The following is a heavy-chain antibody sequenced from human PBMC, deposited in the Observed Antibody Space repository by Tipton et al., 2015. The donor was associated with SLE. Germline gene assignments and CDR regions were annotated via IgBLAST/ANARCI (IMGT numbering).Heavy chain of an antibody. CDR3: AAVAMGH. CDR1: GFTFSSLW. Sequence: QLVQSGGGLVQRGGSLRLSCAASGFTFSSLWMTWVRQAPGKGLEWVANIGPDGNTVYYADSLKGRFTISRDNAQSSVYLQLSSLRVDDTALYHCAAVAMGHWGQGTLVTVSS. D-gene: IGHD5-24*01. V-gene: IGHV3-7*01. J-gene: IGHJ4*02. CDR2: IGPDGNTV.